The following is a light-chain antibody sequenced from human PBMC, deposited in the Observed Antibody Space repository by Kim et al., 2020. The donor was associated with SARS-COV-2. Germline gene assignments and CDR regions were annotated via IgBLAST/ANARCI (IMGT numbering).Light chain of an antibody. V-gene: IGLV3-21*04. CDR1: NIGSKS. CDR2: YDS. Sequence: APRKTARITWGGNNIGSKSVHWYQQKPGQAPVLVIYYDSDRPSGIPERFSGSNSGNTATLTISRVEAGDEADYYCQVWDSSSDHPVFGGGTKVTVL. J-gene: IGLJ3*02. CDR3: QVWDSSSDHPV.